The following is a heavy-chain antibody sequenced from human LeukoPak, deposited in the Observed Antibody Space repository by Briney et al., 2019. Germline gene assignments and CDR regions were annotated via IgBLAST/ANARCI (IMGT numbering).Heavy chain of an antibody. CDR3: ARYCSSTSCYNNWFDP. CDR2: INNSGST. D-gene: IGHD2-2*01. J-gene: IGHJ5*02. Sequence: SETLSLTCAVYGASFSDSYWSWIRQSPEKGLEWIGEINNSGSTSYNPSLKSRVTISVDTSKNQFSLKLSSVTAADTAVYYCARYCSSTSCYNNWFDPWGQGTLVTVSS. CDR1: GASFSDSY. V-gene: IGHV4-34*01.